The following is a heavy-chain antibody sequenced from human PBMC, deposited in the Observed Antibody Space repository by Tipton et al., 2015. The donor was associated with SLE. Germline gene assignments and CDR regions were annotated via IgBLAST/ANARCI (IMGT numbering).Heavy chain of an antibody. V-gene: IGHV4-39*07. J-gene: IGHJ4*02. CDR1: GGSISESTYS. CDR3: ARHDYNDYYLDY. D-gene: IGHD4-11*01. Sequence: TLSLTCTVSGGSISESTYSWDWIRQPPGKGLEWIASIYYSGSTYYNPSLKSRVTISVDTSKNQFSLKLSSVTAADTAVYYYARHDYNDYYLDYWGQGTLVTVSS. CDR2: IYYSGST.